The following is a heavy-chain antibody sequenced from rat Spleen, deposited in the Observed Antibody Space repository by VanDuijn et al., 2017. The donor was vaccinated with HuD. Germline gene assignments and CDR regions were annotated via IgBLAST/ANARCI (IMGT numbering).Heavy chain of an antibody. CDR1: GFTFSDYN. V-gene: IGHV5-7*01. CDR2: ISYDGSST. Sequence: EVQLVESGGGLVQPGRSLKLSCAASGFTFSDYNMAWVRQAPKKGLEWVATISYDGSSTYYRDSVKGRFTISRDNAKNTLYLQMDSLRSEDTATYYCATHPDGGYPFAYWGQGTLVTVSS. CDR3: ATHPDGGYPFAY. J-gene: IGHJ3*01. D-gene: IGHD1-11*01.